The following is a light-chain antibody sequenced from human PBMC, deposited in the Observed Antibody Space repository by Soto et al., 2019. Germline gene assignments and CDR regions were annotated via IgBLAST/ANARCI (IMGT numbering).Light chain of an antibody. Sequence: QSALTQPPSASGSPGQSVTISCTGTSGDVGAYIFVSWYQQHPGKAPKLMVYDVNRRPPGVPDRFFGSKSGNTASLTVSGLQAEDEADYYCVSFAGGTYVFGTGTKLPVL. CDR3: VSFAGGTYV. V-gene: IGLV2-8*01. J-gene: IGLJ1*01. CDR2: DVN. CDR1: SGDVGAYIF.